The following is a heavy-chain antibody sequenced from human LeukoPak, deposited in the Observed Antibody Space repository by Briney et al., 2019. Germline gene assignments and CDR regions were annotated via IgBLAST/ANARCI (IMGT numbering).Heavy chain of an antibody. CDR3: ARGATARFDP. V-gene: IGHV3-21*01. CDR2: ISSSSSYI. Sequence: GGSLRLSCATSGFTFSSYSMNWVRQAPGKGLEWVSSISSSSSYIYYADSVKGRFTISRDNAKNSLYLQMNSLRAEDTAVYYCARGATARFDPWGQGTLVTVSS. CDR1: GFTFSSYS. J-gene: IGHJ5*02.